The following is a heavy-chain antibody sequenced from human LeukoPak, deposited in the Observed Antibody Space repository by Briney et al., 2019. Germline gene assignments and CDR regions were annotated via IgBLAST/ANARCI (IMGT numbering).Heavy chain of an antibody. V-gene: IGHV4-4*02. CDR1: GGSISSSNW. CDR3: ARDHWPNYYDSSDAFDI. D-gene: IGHD3-22*01. J-gene: IGHJ3*02. CDR2: IYHSGST. Sequence: SGTLSLACAVSGGSISSSNWWSWVRQPPGKGLEWIGEIYHSGSTNYNPSLKSRVTISVDTSKNQFSLKLSSVTAADTAVYYCARDHWPNYYDSSDAFDIWGQGTMVTVSS.